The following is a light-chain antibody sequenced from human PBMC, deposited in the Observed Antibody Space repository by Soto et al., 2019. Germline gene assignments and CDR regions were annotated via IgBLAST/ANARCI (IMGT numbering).Light chain of an antibody. CDR3: SSFASSNTGV. CDR1: SSDVGAYNY. J-gene: IGLJ3*02. Sequence: QSALTQPPSASGSPRQSVTISCTGTSSDVGAYNYVSWYQQHAGKAPKLVIYEVTKRPSGVPDRFSGSKSANTASLTVSGLQAEDEADYYCSSFASSNTGVFGGGTKLTVL. V-gene: IGLV2-8*01. CDR2: EVT.